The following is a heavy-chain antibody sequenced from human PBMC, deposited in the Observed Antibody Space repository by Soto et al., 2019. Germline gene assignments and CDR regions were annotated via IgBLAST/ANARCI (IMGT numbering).Heavy chain of an antibody. CDR3: AREMATIKGPFDY. CDR1: GYTFTGYY. V-gene: IGHV1-69*13. J-gene: IGHJ4*02. D-gene: IGHD5-12*01. CDR2: INPIFGTA. Sequence: RASVKVSCKASGYTFTGYYMHLVRQAPGQGLEWMGGINPIFGTANYAQKFQGRVTITADESTSTAYMELSSLRSEDTAVYYCAREMATIKGPFDYWGQGTLVTVSS.